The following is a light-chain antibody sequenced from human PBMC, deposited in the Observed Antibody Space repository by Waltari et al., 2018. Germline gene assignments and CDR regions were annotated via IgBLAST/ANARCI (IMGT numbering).Light chain of an antibody. CDR2: WAS. J-gene: IGKJ1*01. Sequence: DIVMTQSPDSLAVSLGEGATINCKSSQSVLYSSDNKNYLAWYQRKPGQPPNLLIYWASSRESGVPDRFSGSGSGTDFTLTISSLQAEDVAVYYCQQYYTTPVTFGQGTKVEVK. V-gene: IGKV4-1*01. CDR1: QSVLYSSDNKNY. CDR3: QQYYTTPVT.